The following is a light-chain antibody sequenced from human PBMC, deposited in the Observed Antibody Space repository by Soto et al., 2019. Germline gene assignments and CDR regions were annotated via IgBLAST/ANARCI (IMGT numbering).Light chain of an antibody. J-gene: IGKJ1*01. CDR3: QQFSSYSRP. CDR2: SVS. V-gene: IGKV1-5*01. Sequence: DIQMTQSPSTLSAYVGDRVTITCRARQSVNSWLAWYQQKPGRAPKLLIYSVSNLDSGVPSRFSGSGSGTEVTLTSSSLQPDDFAAYYCQQFSSYSRPFGQGTKVEMK. CDR1: QSVNSW.